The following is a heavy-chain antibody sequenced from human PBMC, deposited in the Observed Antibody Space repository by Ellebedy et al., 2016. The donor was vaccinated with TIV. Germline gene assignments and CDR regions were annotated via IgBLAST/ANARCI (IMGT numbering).Heavy chain of an antibody. V-gene: IGHV5-10-1*01. Sequence: GESLKISCQGSGYNFASYWSSWVRQVPGRGLDPMGRIDPSDSYTNYRPFFQGHVTISADKSISTAYLQWNSLKASDTAFYYCAPFSGSDGGFDYWGQGTQVTVSS. CDR1: GYNFASYW. D-gene: IGHD1-26*01. CDR2: IDPSDSYT. CDR3: APFSGSDGGFDY. J-gene: IGHJ4*02.